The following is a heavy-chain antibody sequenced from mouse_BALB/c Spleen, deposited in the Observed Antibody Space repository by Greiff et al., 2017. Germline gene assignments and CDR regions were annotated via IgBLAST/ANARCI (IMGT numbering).Heavy chain of an antibody. CDR3: ARSKYSNYYFDY. J-gene: IGHJ2*01. D-gene: IGHD2-5*01. V-gene: IGHV5-17*02. CDR1: GFTFSSFG. Sequence: EVQLVESGGGLVQPGGSRKLSCAASGFTFSSFGMHWVRQAPEKGLEWVAYISSGSSTIYYADTVKGRFTISRDNPKNTLFLQMTSLRSEDTAMYYCARSKYSNYYFDYWGQGTPLTVSS. CDR2: ISSGSSTI.